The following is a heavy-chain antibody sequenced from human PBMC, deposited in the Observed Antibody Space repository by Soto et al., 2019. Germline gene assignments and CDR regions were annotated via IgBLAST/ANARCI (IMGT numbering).Heavy chain of an antibody. J-gene: IGHJ3*02. CDR2: MNPNSGNT. CDR1: GYRFTSYD. V-gene: IGHV1-8*02. D-gene: IGHD2-15*01. Sequence: ASVKLSCKASGYRFTSYDINWVRQATRQGLEWMGWMNPNSGNTGYAQKFQGRVTMTRNTSISTAYMELSSLRSEDTAVYYCATNSLGYCSGGSCYPDAFDIWGQGTMVTVSS. CDR3: ATNSLGYCSGGSCYPDAFDI.